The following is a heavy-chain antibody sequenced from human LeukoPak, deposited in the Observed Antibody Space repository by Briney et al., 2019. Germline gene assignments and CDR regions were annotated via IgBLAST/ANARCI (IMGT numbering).Heavy chain of an antibody. D-gene: IGHD2-15*01. CDR3: ARDPLRVAATDRKQLGAFDI. J-gene: IGHJ3*02. CDR2: TYYRSKWYN. V-gene: IGHV6-1*01. CDR1: GDSVSSNSAA. Sequence: SQTLSLTCAISGDSVSSNSAAWNWIRQSPSRGLEWLGRTYYRSKWYNDYAVSVKSRITINPDTSKNQFSLQLNSVTPEDTAVYYCARDPLRVAATDRKQLGAFDIWGQGTMVTVSS.